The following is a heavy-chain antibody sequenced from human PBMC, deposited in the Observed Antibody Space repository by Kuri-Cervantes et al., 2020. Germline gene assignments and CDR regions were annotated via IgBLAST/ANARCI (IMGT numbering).Heavy chain of an antibody. CDR2: ISYDGSNK. V-gene: IGHV3-30*07. D-gene: IGHD2-2*03. J-gene: IGHJ4*02. CDR3: ARSWITESGY. Sequence: LSLTCAASGFTFSSYAMHWVRQAPGKGLEWVAVISYDGSNKYYADSVKGRFTISRDSSKNTVYLQMNSLRVEDTAVYYCARSWITESGYWGQGTLVTVSS. CDR1: GFTFSSYA.